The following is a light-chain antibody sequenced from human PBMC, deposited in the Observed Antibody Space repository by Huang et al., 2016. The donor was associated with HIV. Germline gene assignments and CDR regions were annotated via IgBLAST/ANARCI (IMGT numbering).Light chain of an antibody. CDR2: GAS. Sequence: MLLTQSPATLSVSPGERVTLSCRASQNVNNNLAWYQHKLGQTPRLLIYGASTRAKDIPARFSATGSGTEFTLTISSLQSEDFAIYYCQQYNTFGQGTKLEIK. CDR1: QNVNNN. CDR3: QQYNT. V-gene: IGKV3-15*01. J-gene: IGKJ2*01.